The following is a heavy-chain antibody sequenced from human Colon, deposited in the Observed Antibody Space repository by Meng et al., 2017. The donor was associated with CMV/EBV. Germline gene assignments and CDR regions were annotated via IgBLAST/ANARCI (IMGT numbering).Heavy chain of an antibody. CDR1: GFSLSTSGVG. CDR2: IYWNDDK. CDR3: AHLLGIGGRWWYFDY. D-gene: IGHD7-27*01. J-gene: IGHJ4*02. Sequence: SGPTLVKPTQTLTLTCTFSGFSLSTSGVGVGWIRQPPGKALEWLALIYWNDDKSYSPSLKSRLTITKDTSKNQVVLTMTNMDPVDTATYYCAHLLGIGGRWWYFDYWGQGTLVTVSS. V-gene: IGHV2-5*01.